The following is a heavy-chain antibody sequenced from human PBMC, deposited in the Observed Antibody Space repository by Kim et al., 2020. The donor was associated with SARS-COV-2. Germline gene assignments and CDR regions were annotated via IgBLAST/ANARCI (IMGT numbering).Heavy chain of an antibody. V-gene: IGHV4-59*01. J-gene: IGHJ4*02. Sequence: SETLSLTCTFSGGSISPYYWNWIRRPPGGALEWIGCIYYTGSPTYNPSLKSRTTMSLDTSKNQFSLKLTSVTAADTAFYYCARGRATTSPSPFDYWGQGSLVTVSS. CDR3: ARGRATTSPSPFDY. CDR1: GGSISPYY. D-gene: IGHD2-2*01. CDR2: IYYTGSP.